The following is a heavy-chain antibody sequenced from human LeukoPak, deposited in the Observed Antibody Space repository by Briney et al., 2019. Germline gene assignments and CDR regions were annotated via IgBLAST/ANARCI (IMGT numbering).Heavy chain of an antibody. Sequence: PGGSLRLSCEASGFTFSSYCMSWVRQAPGKGLEWVANIKTDGSEKYYVDSVKGRFTISRDNAKNSLYLQMNSLRAEDTAVYYCARDYTGYFPWGQGTLVIVSS. CDR1: GFTFSSYC. J-gene: IGHJ5*02. V-gene: IGHV3-7*03. CDR3: ARDYTGYFP. D-gene: IGHD3-9*01. CDR2: IKTDGSEK.